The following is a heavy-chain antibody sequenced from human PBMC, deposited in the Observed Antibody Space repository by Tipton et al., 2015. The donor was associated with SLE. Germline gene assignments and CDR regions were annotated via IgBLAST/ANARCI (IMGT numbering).Heavy chain of an antibody. Sequence: QLVQSGAEVKKPGESLKISCKGSRNSFTTYWIGWVRQMPGKGLEWMGIIYPIDSDTRYSPSFQGQVTISADKSISTAFLHWSSLKASDTAIYYCARQGVADAIDYWGQGTLVTVSA. CDR3: ARQGVADAIDY. V-gene: IGHV5-51*01. CDR2: IYPIDSDT. J-gene: IGHJ4*02. D-gene: IGHD2-21*01. CDR1: RNSFTTYW.